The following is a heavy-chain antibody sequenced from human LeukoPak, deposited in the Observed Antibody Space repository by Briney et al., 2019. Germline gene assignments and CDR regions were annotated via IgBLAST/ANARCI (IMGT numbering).Heavy chain of an antibody. D-gene: IGHD3-10*01. CDR1: GYTFTGYY. Sequence: ASVKVSCKASGYTFTGYYMHWVRQAPGQGLEWMGWINPNSGGTNYAQKFQGRVTMTRDTSISTAYMELSRLRSDDTAVYYCASLFYGSGNLFDYWGQGTLVTVSS. CDR3: ASLFYGSGNLFDY. V-gene: IGHV1-2*02. J-gene: IGHJ4*02. CDR2: INPNSGGT.